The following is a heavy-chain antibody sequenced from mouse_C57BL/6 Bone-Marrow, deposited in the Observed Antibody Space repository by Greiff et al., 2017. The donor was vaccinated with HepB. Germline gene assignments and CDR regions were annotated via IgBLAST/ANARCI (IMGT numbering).Heavy chain of an antibody. CDR1: GYTFTSYW. Sequence: VQLQQPGAELVMPGASVKLSCKASGYTFTSYWMHWVKQRPGQGLEWIGEIDPSDSYTNYNQKFKGKSTLTVDKSSSTAYMQLNSLTSEDSAVYYYAAYGNYGYWGQGTTLTVSS. CDR2: IDPSDSYT. D-gene: IGHD2-1*01. J-gene: IGHJ2*01. V-gene: IGHV1-69*01. CDR3: AAYGNYGY.